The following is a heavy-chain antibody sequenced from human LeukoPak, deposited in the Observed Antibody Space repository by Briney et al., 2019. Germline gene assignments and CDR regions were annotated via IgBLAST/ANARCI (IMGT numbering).Heavy chain of an antibody. D-gene: IGHD1-7*01. CDR2: TYYRSKWYN. V-gene: IGHV6-1*01. J-gene: IGHJ6*03. CDR3: ARAQKLELRLLHYYYYMDV. Sequence: SQTLSLTCAISGDSVSSNSAAWNWIRQSPSRGLEWLGRTYYRSKWYNDYAVSVKSRITINPDTSKNQFSLQLNSVTPEDTAVYYCARAQKLELRLLHYYYYMDVWGKGTTVTVSS. CDR1: GDSVSSNSAA.